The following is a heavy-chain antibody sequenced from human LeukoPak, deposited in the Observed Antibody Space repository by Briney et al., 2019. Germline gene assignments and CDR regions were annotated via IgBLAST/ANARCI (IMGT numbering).Heavy chain of an antibody. D-gene: IGHD3-3*01. J-gene: IGHJ4*02. Sequence: TSETLSLTCTVSGGSISNYYWSWIRQPPGKGPEWIGYIHYSGSTNNNPSLKSRVTISVDTSKNQFSLKLTSVTAADTAVYYCARNYDFWSGYLDYWGQGTLVTVSS. CDR2: IHYSGST. CDR3: ARNYDFWSGYLDY. V-gene: IGHV4-59*01. CDR1: GGSISNYY.